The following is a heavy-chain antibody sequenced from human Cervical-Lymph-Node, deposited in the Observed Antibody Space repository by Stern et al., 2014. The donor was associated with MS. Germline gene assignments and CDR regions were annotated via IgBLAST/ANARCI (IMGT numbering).Heavy chain of an antibody. J-gene: IGHJ4*02. V-gene: IGHV3-30*03. Sequence: VQLEESGGGVVQPGGSLRLSCAVSGFTFRNHGMHWVRQAPGKGLEWVAVVSYDGSHAYYADSVKGRFAISRDNSKSTLFLRMNSLRPEDTAVYYCARALDGGSYFNLDYWGQGTLVTVSS. D-gene: IGHD1-26*01. CDR1: GFTFRNHG. CDR3: ARALDGGSYFNLDY. CDR2: VSYDGSHA.